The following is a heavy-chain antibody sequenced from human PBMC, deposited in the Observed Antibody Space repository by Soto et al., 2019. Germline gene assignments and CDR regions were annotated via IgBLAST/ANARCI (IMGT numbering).Heavy chain of an antibody. D-gene: IGHD3-10*01. J-gene: IGHJ6*02. CDR3: ARDYYYGSGWKGMDV. CDR2: INAGNGNT. CDR1: GYTFTSYA. V-gene: IGHV1-3*05. Sequence: QVQLVQSGAEEKKPGASVKVSCKASGYTFTSYAMHWVRQAPGQRLEWMGWINAGNGNTKYSQKFQGRVTITRDTSASTAYMELSSLRSEDTAVYNCARDYYYGSGWKGMDVWGQGTTVTVSS.